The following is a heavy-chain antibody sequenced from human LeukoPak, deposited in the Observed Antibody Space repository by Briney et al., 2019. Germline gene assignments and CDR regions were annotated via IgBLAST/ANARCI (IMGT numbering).Heavy chain of an antibody. D-gene: IGHD1-26*01. CDR1: GFTFSSYE. CDR2: ISTSDRTI. Sequence: LPGGSLRLSCAASGFTFSSYEMNWVRQAPGKGLEWVSYISTSDRTIYYADSVKGRFTISRDNAKNSLYLQMNSLRAEDTGVYYCAREGVSGATANHYDYWGQGSLVTVSS. J-gene: IGHJ4*02. V-gene: IGHV3-48*03. CDR3: AREGVSGATANHYDY.